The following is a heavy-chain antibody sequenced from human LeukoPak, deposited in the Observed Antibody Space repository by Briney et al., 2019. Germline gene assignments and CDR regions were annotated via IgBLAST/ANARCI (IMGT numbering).Heavy chain of an antibody. J-gene: IGHJ4*02. V-gene: IGHV4-61*02. CDR2: LYFSGTT. D-gene: IGHD6-13*01. CDR1: GGSINSASHY. Sequence: PSQTLSLTCTVSGGSINSASHYWGWIRQPADKGLEWIGRLYFSGTTNYNPSLTSRVTISLDTSKNQFSLKLSSVTAADTAVYYCARGVIAAGGNDFDYWGQGTLVTVSS. CDR3: ARGVIAAGGNDFDY.